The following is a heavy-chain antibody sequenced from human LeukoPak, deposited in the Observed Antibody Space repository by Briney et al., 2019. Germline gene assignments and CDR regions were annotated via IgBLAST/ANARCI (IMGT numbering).Heavy chain of an antibody. Sequence: GASVKVSCKASGYTFTSYGISWVRQAPGQGLEWMGWISAYNGNTNYAQKLQGRVTMTTDTSTSTAYMELRSLRSEDTAVYYCARRSTAMAPGYYYGMDVWGQGTTVTVSS. V-gene: IGHV1-18*01. CDR2: ISAYNGNT. D-gene: IGHD5-18*01. CDR3: ARRSTAMAPGYYYGMDV. CDR1: GYTFTSYG. J-gene: IGHJ6*02.